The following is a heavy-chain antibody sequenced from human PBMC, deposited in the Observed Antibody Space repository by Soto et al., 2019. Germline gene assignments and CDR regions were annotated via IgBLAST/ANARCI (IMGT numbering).Heavy chain of an antibody. D-gene: IGHD3-9*01. J-gene: IGHJ4*02. V-gene: IGHV1-18*01. Sequence: ASVKVSCKASGYTFTHFYITWVRQAPGQGLEWMGAISPHNFNTNYAQKFRGRVTLTTEKSTNTAYMDLRSLTSDDTAVYYCVRDDVGYDILTGYYKANHFDFCCQGVSVTLST. CDR1: GYTFTHFY. CDR3: VRDDVGYDILTGYYKANHFDF. CDR2: ISPHNFNT.